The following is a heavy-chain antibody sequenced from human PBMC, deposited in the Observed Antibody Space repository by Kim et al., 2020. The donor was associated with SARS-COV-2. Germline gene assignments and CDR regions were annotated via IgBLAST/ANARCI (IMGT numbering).Heavy chain of an antibody. CDR3: ARDAVGATYRT. CDR2: ISSSSSYI. J-gene: IGHJ4*02. Sequence: GGPLRLSCAASGFTFSSYSMNWVRQAPGKGLEWVSSISSSSSYIYYADSVKGRFTISRDNAKNSLYLQMNSLRAEDTAVYYCARDAVGATYRTWGQGTLVTVSS. V-gene: IGHV3-21*01. CDR1: GFTFSSYS. D-gene: IGHD1-26*01.